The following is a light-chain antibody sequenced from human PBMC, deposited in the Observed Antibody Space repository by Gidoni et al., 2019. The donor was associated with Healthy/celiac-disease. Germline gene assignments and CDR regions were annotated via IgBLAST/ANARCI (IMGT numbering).Light chain of an antibody. CDR3: QQYNSYSG. Sequence: DIQITQSPSTLSASVGDRVTIPCRASQSISSWLAWYQQKPGKAPKLLSYKASSLESGGPSRFSGSGYGTEFTLTISSLQPDDCATYYCQQYNSYSGFGQGTKVEIK. CDR2: KAS. V-gene: IGKV1-5*03. J-gene: IGKJ1*01. CDR1: QSISSW.